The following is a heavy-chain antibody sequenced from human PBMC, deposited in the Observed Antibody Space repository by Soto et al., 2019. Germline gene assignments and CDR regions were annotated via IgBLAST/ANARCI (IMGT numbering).Heavy chain of an antibody. D-gene: IGHD3-10*01. V-gene: IGHV3-23*01. CDR2: ISGSGGTT. CDR3: AKEVQPYYYYYMDV. CDR1: GFTFTSYA. J-gene: IGHJ6*03. Sequence: GGSLRLSCAASGFTFTSYAMSWVRQAPGKGLEWVSVISGSGGTTYYADSVKGRFTVSRDSSKNTLYLQMNSLRAEDTAVYYCAKEVQPYYYYYMDVWGKGTTVTVSS.